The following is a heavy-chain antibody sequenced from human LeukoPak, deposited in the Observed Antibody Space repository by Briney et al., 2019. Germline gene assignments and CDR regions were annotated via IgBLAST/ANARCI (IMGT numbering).Heavy chain of an antibody. V-gene: IGHV1-2*02. CDR1: GYTFIGYY. CDR3: SRIYIQDGNCN. J-gene: IGHJ4*02. D-gene: IGHD1-7*01. CDR2: MNPNSGDT. Sequence: ASVKVSCKASGYTFIGYYIHWVRQAPGQGLEWMEWMNPNSGDTNYAQKFQGRVTMTRDTSISTAYMELSRLRSDDTAVYYCSRIYIQDGNCNWGQGTLVTVSS.